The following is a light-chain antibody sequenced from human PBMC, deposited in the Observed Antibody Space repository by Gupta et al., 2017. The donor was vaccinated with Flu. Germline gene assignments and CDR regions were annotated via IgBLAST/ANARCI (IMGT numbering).Light chain of an antibody. V-gene: IGKV3-15*01. CDR1: QSVSTN. Sequence: EIVMTQSPATLSVSPGERATLSCRASQSVSTNLAWYKQKPGQAPMLLMYGVSIRATGIPARFSGSGSGTEFTLTISSLQSEDFAVYYCQQYNNWPPLTFGGGTKVEI. CDR2: GVS. CDR3: QQYNNWPPLT. J-gene: IGKJ4*01.